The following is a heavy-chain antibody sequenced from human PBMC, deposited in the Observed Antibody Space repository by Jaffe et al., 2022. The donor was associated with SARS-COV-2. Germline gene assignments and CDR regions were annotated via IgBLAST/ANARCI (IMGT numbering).Heavy chain of an antibody. J-gene: IGHJ6*03. CDR3: ARGRDVYDQGGYYMDV. CDR2: IYYSGST. V-gene: IGHV4-59*01. D-gene: IGHD5-12*01. CDR1: GGSMSGYY. Sequence: QVQLQESGPGLVKPSETLSLTCTVSGGSMSGYYCNWIRQPPGKGLEWIGYIYYSGSTNYNPSLKSRVTISVDTSKNQFSLKLTSVTAADTAVYYCARGRDVYDQGGYYMDVWGKGTTVTVSS.